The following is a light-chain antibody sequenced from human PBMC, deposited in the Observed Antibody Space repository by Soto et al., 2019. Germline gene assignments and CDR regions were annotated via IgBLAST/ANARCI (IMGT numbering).Light chain of an antibody. Sequence: QSVLTQPPSTSGTPGQRVTISCSGSISNIGSNTVTWFQRLPGTAPKLLISNNHRRPSGVPDRFSGSKSGTSASLAISGLQSEDEADFYCATWDDSLNGVIFGGGTKLTVL. CDR1: ISNIGSNT. V-gene: IGLV1-44*01. CDR3: ATWDDSLNGVI. CDR2: NNH. J-gene: IGLJ2*01.